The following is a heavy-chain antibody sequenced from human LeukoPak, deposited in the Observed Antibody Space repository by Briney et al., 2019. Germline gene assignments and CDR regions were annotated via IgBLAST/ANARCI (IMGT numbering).Heavy chain of an antibody. J-gene: IGHJ5*02. Sequence: GGSLRLSCAASGFSFSSFWMGWVRQAPGKGPEWVANIKEDGSNKFYVDSVKGRFTISRDNAKNSVYLQMNSLRAEDTAVYYCARDSPGFTIFGVVIPTPWGQGTLVTVSS. CDR3: ARDSPGFTIFGVVIPTP. V-gene: IGHV3-7*05. CDR2: IKEDGSNK. D-gene: IGHD3-3*01. CDR1: GFSFSSFW.